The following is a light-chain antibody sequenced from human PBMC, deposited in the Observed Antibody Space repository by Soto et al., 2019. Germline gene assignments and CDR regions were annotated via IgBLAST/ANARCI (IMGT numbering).Light chain of an antibody. J-gene: IGKJ2*01. CDR1: QSVLYSSNNKTY. CDR3: QQYYSTLYT. CDR2: WAS. V-gene: IGKV4-1*01. Sequence: DIVMTQSPDSLAVSLGERATINCKSSQSVLYSSNNKTYLAWYQQKAGQPPKLLIYWASTRESGVPDRFSGSGSGTDFTIPISSLQAEDVAVYYCQQYYSTLYTFGQGTKLEIK.